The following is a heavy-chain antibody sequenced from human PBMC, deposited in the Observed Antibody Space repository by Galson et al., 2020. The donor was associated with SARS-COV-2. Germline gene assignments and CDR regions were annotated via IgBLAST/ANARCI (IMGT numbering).Heavy chain of an antibody. D-gene: IGHD6-19*01. CDR1: GYSFTSYW. CDR2: IYPGDSDT. CDR3: ARHQASSYSSGWYVYYCYMDV. Sequence: GESLKISCKGSGYSFTSYWIGWVRQMPGKGLEWMGIIYPGDSDTRYSPSFQGQATTPADKSISTAYLQWSSLKASDTAMYYCARHQASSYSSGWYVYYCYMDVWGKGTTVTVSS. V-gene: IGHV5-51*01. J-gene: IGHJ6*03.